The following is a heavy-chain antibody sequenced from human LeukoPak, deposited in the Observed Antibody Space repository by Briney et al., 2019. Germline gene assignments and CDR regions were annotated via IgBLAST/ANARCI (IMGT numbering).Heavy chain of an antibody. CDR3: ARHAGSSGYYYYFDY. J-gene: IGHJ4*02. D-gene: IGHD3-22*01. V-gene: IGHV4-59*08. CDR2: IYYRGST. CDR1: GGSISSYY. Sequence: SETLPLTCTASGGSISSYYWSWIRQPPATGLDSIGYIYYRGSTNYNPSLKSRVAISVDTSKNQFSLKLSSVTAADTAVYYCARHAGSSGYYYYFDYWGQGTLVTVSS.